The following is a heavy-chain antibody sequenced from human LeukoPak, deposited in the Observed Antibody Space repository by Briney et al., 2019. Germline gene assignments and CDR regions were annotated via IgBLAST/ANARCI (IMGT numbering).Heavy chain of an antibody. CDR2: ISGSGGST. D-gene: IGHD3-22*01. J-gene: IGHJ4*02. V-gene: IGHV3-23*01. Sequence: GGSLRLSCAASGFTFSSYAMSWVRQAPGKGLEWDSAISGSGGSTYYADSVKGRFTISRDNTKNTLYLQMDSLRAEDTAVYYCAKDHRYYDSSGYDYWGQGTLVTVSS. CDR1: GFTFSSYA. CDR3: AKDHRYYDSSGYDY.